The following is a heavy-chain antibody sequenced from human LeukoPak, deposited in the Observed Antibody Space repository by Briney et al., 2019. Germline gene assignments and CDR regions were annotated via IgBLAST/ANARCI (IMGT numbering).Heavy chain of an antibody. J-gene: IGHJ3*02. D-gene: IGHD6-13*01. CDR2: IYYSGST. CDR1: GGSISSSSYY. V-gene: IGHV4-39*01. Sequence: PSETLSLTCTVSGGSISSSSYYWGWIRQPPGKGLEWIGSIYYSGSTYYNPSLKSRVTISVGTSKNQFSLKLSSVTAADTAVYSCARRNSSSWYQREGVFDIWAKGQWSPSLQ. CDR3: ARRNSSSWYQREGVFDI.